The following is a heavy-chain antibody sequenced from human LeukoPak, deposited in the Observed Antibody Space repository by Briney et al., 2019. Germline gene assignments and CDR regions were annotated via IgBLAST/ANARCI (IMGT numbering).Heavy chain of an antibody. V-gene: IGHV1-2*02. CDR1: GYTFTGYY. Sequence: ASVKVSCKASGYTFTGYYMHWVRQAPGQGLEWMGWINPNSGGTNYAQKFQGMVTMTRDTSISTAYMELSRLRSDDTAVYYCARGDCSSTSCYIINWFDPWGQGTLVTVSS. CDR3: ARGDCSSTSCYIINWFDP. CDR2: INPNSGGT. D-gene: IGHD2-2*01. J-gene: IGHJ5*02.